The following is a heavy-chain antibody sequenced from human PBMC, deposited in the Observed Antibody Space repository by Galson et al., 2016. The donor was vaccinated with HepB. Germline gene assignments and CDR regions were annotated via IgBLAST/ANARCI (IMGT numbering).Heavy chain of an antibody. V-gene: IGHV4-59*01. CDR3: ARGIGSTGYVGGY. J-gene: IGHJ4*02. CDR1: GGSITSYY. CDR2: IYFTANT. Sequence: SETLSLTCTVSGGSITSYYWNWFRQSPGKGLEWIGYIYFTANTRYNPSLKSRVTISADTSKNQFFLKVTSVTAADTAVYFCARGIGSTGYVGGYWGQGTLVTVSS. D-gene: IGHD3-22*01.